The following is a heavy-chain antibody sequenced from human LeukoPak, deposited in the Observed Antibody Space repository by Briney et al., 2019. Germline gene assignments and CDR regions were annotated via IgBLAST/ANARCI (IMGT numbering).Heavy chain of an antibody. CDR3: ARGFGDWTFDY. Sequence: SETLSLTCTVSGGSISSYYWSWIRQPPGKGLEWIGYIYYSGSTNYNPSLKSRVTISVDTSKNQFSLKLSSVTATDTAVYYCARGFGDWTFDYWGQGILVTVSS. V-gene: IGHV4-59*12. CDR1: GGSISSYY. CDR2: IYYSGST. D-gene: IGHD2-21*02. J-gene: IGHJ4*02.